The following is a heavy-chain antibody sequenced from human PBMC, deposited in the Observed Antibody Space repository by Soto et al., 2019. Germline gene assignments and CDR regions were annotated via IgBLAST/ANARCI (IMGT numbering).Heavy chain of an antibody. D-gene: IGHD3-9*01. CDR3: ASDILTGYYGLGY. Sequence: SETLSLTCTVSGGSISSGDYYWSWIRQPPGKGLEWIGYIYYSGSTYYNPSLKSRVTISVDTSKNQFSLKLSSVTAAYTAVYYCASDILTGYYGLGYWGQGTLVTVSS. CDR1: GGSISSGDYY. J-gene: IGHJ4*02. V-gene: IGHV4-30-4*01. CDR2: IYYSGST.